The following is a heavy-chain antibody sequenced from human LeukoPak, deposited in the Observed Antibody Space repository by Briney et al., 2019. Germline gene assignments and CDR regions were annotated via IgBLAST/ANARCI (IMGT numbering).Heavy chain of an antibody. CDR3: TRVLEVVTDPFDY. CDR1: GFTFSGSA. V-gene: IGHV3-73*01. CDR2: MRSKANGYAT. Sequence: GGSLRLSCAASGFTFSGSAIHWVGQASGKGLEWVGRMRSKANGYATAYAASVKGRFTISRDDSKNTAYLQMNSLQTDDTAVYYCTRVLEVVTDPFDYWGRGTLVTVSS. D-gene: IGHD2-21*02. J-gene: IGHJ4*02.